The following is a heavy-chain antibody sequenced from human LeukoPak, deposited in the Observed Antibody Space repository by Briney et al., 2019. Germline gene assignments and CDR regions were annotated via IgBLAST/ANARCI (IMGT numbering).Heavy chain of an antibody. V-gene: IGHV3-48*01. Sequence: PGGSLRLSCAASGFTFSSYSMNWVRQAPGKGLEWVSYISSSSSTIYSADSVKGRFTIFRDNAKNSLYLQMNSLRAEDTAVYYCAKLSSGWFFDYWGQGTLVTVSS. CDR1: GFTFSSYS. J-gene: IGHJ4*02. CDR2: ISSSSSTI. D-gene: IGHD6-19*01. CDR3: AKLSSGWFFDY.